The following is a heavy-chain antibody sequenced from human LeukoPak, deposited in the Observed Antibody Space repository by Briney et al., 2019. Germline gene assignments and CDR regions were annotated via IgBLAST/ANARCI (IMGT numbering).Heavy chain of an antibody. V-gene: IGHV3-23*01. CDR1: GFTFSSHA. Sequence: PGGSLRLSCAASGFTFSSHAMSWVRQAPGKGREWVSAISGSGGSTYYADSVKGRFTISRDNSKNTLYLQMNSLRAEDTGVYYCAKAEWELPSLTIFDYWGQGTLVTVSS. J-gene: IGHJ4*02. CDR3: AKAEWELPSLTIFDY. CDR2: ISGSGGST. D-gene: IGHD1-26*01.